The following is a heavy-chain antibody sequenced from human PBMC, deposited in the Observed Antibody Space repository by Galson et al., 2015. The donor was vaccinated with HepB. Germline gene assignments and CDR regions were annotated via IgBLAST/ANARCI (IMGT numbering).Heavy chain of an antibody. V-gene: IGHV1-69*13. CDR2: IIPIFGTA. J-gene: IGHJ3*02. Sequence: SVKVSCKASGGTFSSYAISWVRQAPGQGLEWMGGIIPIFGTANYAQKFQGRVTITADESTSTAYMELSSLRSEDTAVYYCAREVRGILLLGEYYDSSGPRHGAFDIWGQGTMVTVSS. D-gene: IGHD3-22*01. CDR3: AREVRGILLLGEYYDSSGPRHGAFDI. CDR1: GGTFSSYA.